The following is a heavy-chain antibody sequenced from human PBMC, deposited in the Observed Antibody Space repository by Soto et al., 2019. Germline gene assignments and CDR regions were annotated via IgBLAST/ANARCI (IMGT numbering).Heavy chain of an antibody. CDR1: GFNFRSYG. D-gene: IGHD3-10*01. CDR2: IWYDGSIE. V-gene: IGHV3-33*01. Sequence: QVQLVESGGGVVQPGTSLRLSCAASGFNFRSYGMHWVRQAPGKGLEWVAVIWYDGSIEYYGDSVKGRFTISRDNSKNTLFLQMNSLRVEDTAVYFCARDRAAALVWFGERDGFDIWGQGTLVTVSS. CDR3: ARDRAAALVWFGERDGFDI. J-gene: IGHJ3*02.